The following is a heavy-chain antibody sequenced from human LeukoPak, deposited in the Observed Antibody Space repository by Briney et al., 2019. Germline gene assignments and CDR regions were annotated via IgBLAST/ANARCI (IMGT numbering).Heavy chain of an antibody. D-gene: IGHD6-19*01. V-gene: IGHV1-2*02. Sequence: GASVKVSCKASAYVFTAYFMHWVRQAPGQGLEWMGWINPNSGVTNYAQKFQGRVTMTRDTSINTAYMELSRLTSDDTAVYYCTRDLSRMQWLVLGYWGQGTLVTVSS. J-gene: IGHJ4*02. CDR3: TRDLSRMQWLVLGY. CDR1: AYVFTAYF. CDR2: INPNSGVT.